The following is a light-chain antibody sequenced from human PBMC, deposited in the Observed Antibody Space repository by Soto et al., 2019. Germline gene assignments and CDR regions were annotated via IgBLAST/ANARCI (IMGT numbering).Light chain of an antibody. CDR3: QPYNNWPPWT. CDR2: DTS. J-gene: IGKJ1*01. CDR1: QGIGDT. V-gene: IGKV3-15*01. Sequence: EVVMRQSPATLSVSRGEGSTLXXRASQGIGDTLAWYQHKPGQTPRLLXYDTSTRATGVPTRFSGSRSGAEFTLTINSLQSEDFAVYYCQPYNNWPPWTFGQGTKVDIK.